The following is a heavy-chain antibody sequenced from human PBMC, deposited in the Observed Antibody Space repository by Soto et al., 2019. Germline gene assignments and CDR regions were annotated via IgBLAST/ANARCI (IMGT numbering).Heavy chain of an antibody. CDR1: GFTFSSYS. V-gene: IGHV3-21*01. CDR2: ISSSSSYI. CDR3: ANNSARVVRDAFDI. D-gene: IGHD3-3*01. Sequence: GGSLRLSCAASGFTFSSYSMNWVRQAPGKGLEWVSSISSSSSYIYYADSVKGRFTISRDNTKNSLYLQMNSLRAEDTAVYYCANNSARVVRDAFDIWGQGTMVTVSS. J-gene: IGHJ3*02.